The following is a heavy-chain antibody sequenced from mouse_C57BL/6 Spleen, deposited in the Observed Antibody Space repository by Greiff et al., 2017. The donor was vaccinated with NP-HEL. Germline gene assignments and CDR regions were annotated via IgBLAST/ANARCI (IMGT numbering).Heavy chain of an antibody. D-gene: IGHD2-5*01. J-gene: IGHJ1*03. CDR3: ARSGYYSNYVYFDV. CDR1: GYTFTSYW. V-gene: IGHV1-64*01. Sequence: VQLQQPGAELVKPGASVKLSCKASGYTFTSYWMHWVKQRPGQGLEWIGMIHPNSGSTNYNEKFKSKATLTVDKSSSTAYMQLSSLTSEDSAVYYCARSGYYSNYVYFDVWGTGTTVTVSS. CDR2: IHPNSGST.